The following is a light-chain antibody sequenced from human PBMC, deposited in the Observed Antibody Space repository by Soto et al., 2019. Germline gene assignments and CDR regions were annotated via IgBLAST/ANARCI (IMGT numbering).Light chain of an antibody. CDR1: QSVSNK. CDR2: GAS. Sequence: EIVMTQSPATLSVSPGERATLSCRASQSVSNKLAWYQQKAGQAPRLLIYGASTRATGIPARFSGSGSETEFTLTISSLQSEDFAVYYCQQYKNWPPFTFGPGTKVDFK. CDR3: QQYKNWPPFT. J-gene: IGKJ3*01. V-gene: IGKV3-15*01.